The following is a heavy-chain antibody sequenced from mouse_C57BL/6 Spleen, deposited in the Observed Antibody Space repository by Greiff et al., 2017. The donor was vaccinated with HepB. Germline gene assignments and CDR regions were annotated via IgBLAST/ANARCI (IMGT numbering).Heavy chain of an antibody. J-gene: IGHJ1*03. CDR2: INPGSGGT. D-gene: IGHD2-5*01. V-gene: IGHV1-54*01. CDR1: GYAFTNYL. Sequence: VQLQQSGAELVRPGTSVKVSCKASGYAFTNYLIEWVKQRPGQGLEWIGVINPGSGGTNYNEKFKGKATLTADKSSSTAYMQLSSLTSEDSAVYFCATTYSNYDWYFDVWGTGTTVTVSS. CDR3: ATTYSNYDWYFDV.